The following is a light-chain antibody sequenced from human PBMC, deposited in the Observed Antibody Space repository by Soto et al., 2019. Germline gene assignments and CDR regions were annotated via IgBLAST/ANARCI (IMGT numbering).Light chain of an antibody. CDR2: AAS. CDR3: LQDYNYPRT. J-gene: IGKJ1*01. V-gene: IGKV1-6*01. CDR1: QGIRND. Sequence: AIQMTQSPSSLSANVGDRVTVTCRASQGIRNDLGWYQQKPGKAPKLLIYAASSLQSGVPPRFSGTGSGTDFTLTLSSLQPEDFATYYYLQDYNYPRTFGQGTKVEVK.